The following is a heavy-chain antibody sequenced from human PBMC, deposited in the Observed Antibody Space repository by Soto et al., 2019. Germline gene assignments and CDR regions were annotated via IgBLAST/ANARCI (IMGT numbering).Heavy chain of an antibody. CDR2: INPSGGST. Sequence: ASVKVSFKASGYTFTSYYMHWLRQAPGQGLEWMGIINPSGGSTSYAQKFQGRVTMTRDTSTGTVYMELSSLRSEDTAVYYCARDRGLSDFWSGYPYYYGMDVWGQGTTVTVSS. V-gene: IGHV1-46*01. D-gene: IGHD3-3*01. CDR3: ARDRGLSDFWSGYPYYYGMDV. J-gene: IGHJ6*02. CDR1: GYTFTSYY.